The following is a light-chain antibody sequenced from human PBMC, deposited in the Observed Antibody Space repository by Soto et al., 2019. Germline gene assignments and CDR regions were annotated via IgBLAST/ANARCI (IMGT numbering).Light chain of an antibody. V-gene: IGKV1-5*03. J-gene: IGKJ1*01. CDR3: QPYNSDSHT. CDR1: QTISNW. CDR2: KAS. Sequence: DIQMTQSPSSLSASVGDRVTITCRSSQTISNWLAWYQQKPGXAPKLLIYKASTLESAVPSRFSGTGSRTEVNINISGLQPEDFATYYCQPYNSDSHTFGQVTKVDIK.